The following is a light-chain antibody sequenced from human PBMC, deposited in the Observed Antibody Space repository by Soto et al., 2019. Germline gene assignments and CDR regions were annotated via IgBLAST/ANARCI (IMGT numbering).Light chain of an antibody. V-gene: IGLV2-14*01. J-gene: IGLJ1*01. Sequence: QSALTQPASVSVSPGQSITISCTGTSSDIGGFNYVSWYQQNPGKAPKLMIYEVSKRPSGVSNRFSGSKSGNTASLTISGLQAEDEADYYCSSYTSNSTPAVFGTGTKVTVL. CDR1: SSDIGGFNY. CDR3: SSYTSNSTPAV. CDR2: EVS.